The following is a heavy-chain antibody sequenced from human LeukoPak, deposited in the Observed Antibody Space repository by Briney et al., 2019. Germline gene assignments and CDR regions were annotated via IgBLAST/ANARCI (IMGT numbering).Heavy chain of an antibody. J-gene: IGHJ5*02. Sequence: GGSLRLSCAASGFTFSDYYMSWIRQARGKGLEWVSYISSSGSTIYYADSVKGRFTISRDNAKNSLYLQMNSLRAEDTAVYYCARARRYYYDSSGYYNWFDPWGQGTLVTVSS. V-gene: IGHV3-11*01. D-gene: IGHD3-22*01. CDR2: ISSSGSTI. CDR3: ARARRYYYDSSGYYNWFDP. CDR1: GFTFSDYY.